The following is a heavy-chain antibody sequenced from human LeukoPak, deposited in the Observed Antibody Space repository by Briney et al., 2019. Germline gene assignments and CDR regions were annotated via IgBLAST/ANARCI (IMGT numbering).Heavy chain of an antibody. Sequence: SETLSLTCAVYGGSFSGYYWSWIRQPPGKGLEWIGEINHSGSTNYNPSLKSRVTISVDTSKNQFSLKLSSVTAADTALYYCARTMLLSSYYFDNWGLGTQIIVSS. CDR3: ARTMLLSSYYFDN. J-gene: IGHJ4*02. V-gene: IGHV4-34*01. CDR1: GGSFSGYY. D-gene: IGHD4/OR15-4a*01. CDR2: INHSGST.